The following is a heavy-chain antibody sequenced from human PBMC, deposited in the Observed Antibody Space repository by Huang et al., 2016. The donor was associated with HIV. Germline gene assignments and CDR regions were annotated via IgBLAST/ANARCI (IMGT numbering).Heavy chain of an antibody. J-gene: IGHJ3*01. CDR2: ILYDSEHK. V-gene: IGHV3-30*02. CDR3: TSDDAFDV. CDR1: GFMFSGTA. Sequence: QVQLVQSGGGVVQPGGSLNVSCAAYGFMFSGTALHWVRQATGKWLEWVAFILYDSEHKYYRDSVEGRFTIARDNSKNTLYLQMNSLRPEDTAVYFCTSDDAFDVWGQGTMVTVSS.